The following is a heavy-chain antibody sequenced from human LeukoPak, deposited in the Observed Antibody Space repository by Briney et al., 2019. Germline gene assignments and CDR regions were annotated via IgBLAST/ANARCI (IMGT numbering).Heavy chain of an antibody. CDR2: IYYSGST. CDR1: GGSISSSSYY. V-gene: IGHV4-39*07. CDR3: ARRGRYCTGANCYTGYFQH. J-gene: IGHJ1*01. Sequence: PSETLSLTCTVSGGSISSSSYYWGWIRQPPGKGLEWIGSIYYSGSTNYNPSLKSRVTISVDTSKKQFSLSLRSVTAADTAVYYCARRGRYCTGANCYTGYFQHWGQGTLVTVSS. D-gene: IGHD2-2*02.